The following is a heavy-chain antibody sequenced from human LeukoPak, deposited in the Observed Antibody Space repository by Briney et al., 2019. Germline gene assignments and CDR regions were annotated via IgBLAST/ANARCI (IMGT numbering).Heavy chain of an antibody. CDR1: GYTFTSYY. D-gene: IGHD1-26*01. J-gene: IGHJ4*02. Sequence: ASVKVACKASGYTFTSYYMHWVRQAPEQGLEWMGWINPNSGGTNYAQKFQGRVTMTRDTSISTAYMELSRLRSDDTAVYYCARGVVGATFRFTYWGQGTLVTVSS. CDR2: INPNSGGT. CDR3: ARGVVGATFRFTY. V-gene: IGHV1-2*02.